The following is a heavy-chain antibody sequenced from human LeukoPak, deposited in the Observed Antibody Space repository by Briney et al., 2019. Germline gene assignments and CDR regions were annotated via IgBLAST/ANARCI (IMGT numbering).Heavy chain of an antibody. Sequence: SGPKLLNHTPGLALTCTFTGLALRTRGEGVGWIRQPPGRALEWLELIYWLCSQLYVPSQNTRLSIDKDTSNNQVLLTLSNVDPLDTANYYCVHQHNRPAADAWGQGILVTVSS. J-gene: IGHJ4*02. V-gene: IGHV2-5*05. CDR3: VHQHNRPAADA. D-gene: IGHD6-13*01. CDR1: GLALRTRGEG. CDR2: IYWLCSQ.